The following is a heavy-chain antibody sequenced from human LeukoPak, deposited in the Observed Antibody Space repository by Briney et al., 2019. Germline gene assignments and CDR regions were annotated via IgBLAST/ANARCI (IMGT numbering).Heavy chain of an antibody. V-gene: IGHV5-51*01. CDR3: ATYAGSYSKYFQH. D-gene: IGHD3-10*01. Sequence: GESLKISCQGSGYTFSTYWIGWVRQMPGKGLEWMGITYPGDSDTRYSPSFQGQVTISADKSISTAYLQWSSLKASDTAMYFCATYAGSYSKYFQHGAQGTLVTVSS. J-gene: IGHJ1*01. CDR2: TYPGDSDT. CDR1: GYTFSTYW.